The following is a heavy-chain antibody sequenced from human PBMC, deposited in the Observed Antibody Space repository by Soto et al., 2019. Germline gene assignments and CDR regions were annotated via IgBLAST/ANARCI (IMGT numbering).Heavy chain of an antibody. CDR3: AKDPGYYDFWSGYADY. CDR2: ISGIDGSP. Sequence: EVQLLESGGGLVQPGGSLRLSCAASGFTFSSYAMSWVRQAPGKGLEWVSAISGIDGSPYYADSVKGRFTISRDNSKNTLYLQMKTLRAEDTAVYYCAKDPGYYDFWSGYADYWGPGTLVTVSS. CDR1: GFTFSSYA. D-gene: IGHD3-3*01. V-gene: IGHV3-23*01. J-gene: IGHJ4*02.